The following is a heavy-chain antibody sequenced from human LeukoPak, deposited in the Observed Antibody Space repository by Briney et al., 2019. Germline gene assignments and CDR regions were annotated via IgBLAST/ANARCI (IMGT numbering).Heavy chain of an antibody. CDR2: IIPIFGTA. D-gene: IGHD4-17*01. V-gene: IGHV1-69*06. Sequence: SVKVSCKASGGTFSSYAISWVRQAPGQGLEWMGGIIPIFGTANYAQKFQGRVTITADKSTSTAYMELSSLRSDDTAVYYCARVSGYGDYHFDYWGQGTLVTVSS. J-gene: IGHJ4*02. CDR3: ARVSGYGDYHFDY. CDR1: GGTFSSYA.